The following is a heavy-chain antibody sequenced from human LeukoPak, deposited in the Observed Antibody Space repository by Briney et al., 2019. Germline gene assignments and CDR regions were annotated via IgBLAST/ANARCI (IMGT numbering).Heavy chain of an antibody. CDR2: IWYDGSNK. V-gene: IGHV3-33*01. CDR3: ARDQASMTTVTSYDY. Sequence: GSLRLSCAASGFTFSSYGMHWVRQAPGKGLEWVAVIWYDGSNKYYADSVKGRFTISRDNSKNTLYLQMNSLRAEDTAVYYCARDQASMTTVTSYDYWGQGTLVTVSS. J-gene: IGHJ4*02. CDR1: GFTFSSYG. D-gene: IGHD4-17*01.